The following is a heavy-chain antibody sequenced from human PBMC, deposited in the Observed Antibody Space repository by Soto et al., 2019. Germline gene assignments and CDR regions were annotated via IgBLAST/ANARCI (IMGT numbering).Heavy chain of an antibody. V-gene: IGHV1-24*01. CDR1: GYTLTELS. CDR3: IPYCSSTSCYMGDYGMDV. D-gene: IGHD2-2*02. CDR2: FDPEDGET. Sequence: ASVKVSCKVSGYTLTELSMHWVRQAPGKGLEWMGGFDPEDGETIYAQKFQGRVTMTEDTSTDTAYMELSSPRSEDTAVYYCIPYCSSTSCYMGDYGMDVWGQGTTVTV. J-gene: IGHJ6*02.